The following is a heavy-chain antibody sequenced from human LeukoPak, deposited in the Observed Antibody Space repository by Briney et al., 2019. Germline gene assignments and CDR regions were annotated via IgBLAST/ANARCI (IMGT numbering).Heavy chain of an antibody. D-gene: IGHD1-26*01. J-gene: IGHJ4*02. V-gene: IGHV1-2*02. CDR1: GYTFTGCY. CDR3: ALRTGSEGY. CDR2: IIPNSGGT. Sequence: ASVKVSCKASGYTFTGCYLHWVRQAPGQGLEWMGWIIPNSGGTNYAPKFQGRATMTRDTSISTAYMELTRLRSDDTAVYYCALRTGSEGYWGQGTLVTVSS.